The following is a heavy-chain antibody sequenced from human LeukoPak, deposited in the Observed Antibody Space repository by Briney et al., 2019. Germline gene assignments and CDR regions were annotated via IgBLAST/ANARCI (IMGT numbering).Heavy chain of an antibody. D-gene: IGHD4-17*01. CDR2: IRYDGSTK. J-gene: IGHJ2*01. CDR1: GLTFSNYG. Sequence: GGSLRLSCAASGLTFSNYGVHWVRQAPGKGLEWVAFIRYDGSTKYYADSVKGRFTISRDNSKNTLFLQMNSLRDEDTAVYSCAKAVTSYWYFDLWGRGTLVTVSS. V-gene: IGHV3-30*02. CDR3: AKAVTSYWYFDL.